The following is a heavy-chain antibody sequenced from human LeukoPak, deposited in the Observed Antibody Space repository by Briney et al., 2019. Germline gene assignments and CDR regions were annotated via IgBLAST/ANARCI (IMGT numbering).Heavy chain of an antibody. CDR2: IIPMSGTT. CDR1: GDTFSSYA. CDR3: ARSNNVFFAGDH. D-gene: IGHD1/OR15-1a*01. J-gene: IGHJ4*02. Sequence: SVKVSCKASGDTFSSYAFSWVRQAPGQGLEWMGAIIPMSGTTHYAQNFQGRVTITSDESTRTVYLEVTSLRSEDTALYYCARSNNVFFAGDHWGQGTLVSVSS. V-gene: IGHV1-69*13.